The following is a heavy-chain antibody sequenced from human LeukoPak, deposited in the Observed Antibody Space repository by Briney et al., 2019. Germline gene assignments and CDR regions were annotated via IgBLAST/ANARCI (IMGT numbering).Heavy chain of an antibody. Sequence: ASVRVSCKASGYTFTNNYMHWLRQAPGQGLEWMGGIIPIFGTANYAQKFQGRGTMTRDTSTSTVYMELSSLRSEDTAVYDCARGKAWIQLWPGPGFDYWGQGTLVTVSS. V-gene: IGHV1-46*01. J-gene: IGHJ4*02. CDR3: ARGKAWIQLWPGPGFDY. D-gene: IGHD5-18*01. CDR1: GYTFTNNY. CDR2: IIPIFGTA.